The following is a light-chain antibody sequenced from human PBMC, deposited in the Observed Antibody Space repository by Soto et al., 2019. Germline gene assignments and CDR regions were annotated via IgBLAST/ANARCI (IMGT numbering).Light chain of an antibody. CDR1: QSLSSSF. CDR3: QQRSNRPLT. Sequence: EIVLTESPATLSLSPGERATLSCGASQSLSSSFLAWYQQKPGQAPRLLIYDASTRVTGIPARFSGSGSGTDFTLTISSLEPEDFAVYYCQQRSNRPLTFGQGTRLEI. J-gene: IGKJ5*01. CDR2: DAS. V-gene: IGKV3D-20*02.